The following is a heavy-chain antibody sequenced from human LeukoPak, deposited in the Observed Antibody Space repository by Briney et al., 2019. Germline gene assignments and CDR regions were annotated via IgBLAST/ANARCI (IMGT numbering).Heavy chain of an antibody. D-gene: IGHD4-17*01. J-gene: IGHJ6*02. CDR1: GFTFSSYA. Sequence: PGGSLRLSCAASGFTFSSYAMSWVRQAPGKGLKWVSAISGSGGSTYYADSVKGRFTISRDNSKNTLYLKMNSLRGEDTAVYYCASPRDYGDYYYYGMDVWGQGTTVTVSS. CDR2: ISGSGGST. CDR3: ASPRDYGDYYYYGMDV. V-gene: IGHV3-23*01.